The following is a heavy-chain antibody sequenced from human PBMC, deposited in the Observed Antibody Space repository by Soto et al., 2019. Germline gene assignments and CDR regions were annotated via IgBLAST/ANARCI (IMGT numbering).Heavy chain of an antibody. J-gene: IGHJ6*02. CDR2: IYYNGKT. D-gene: IGHD3-10*01. CDR1: GGSIGSRDYY. V-gene: IGHV4-31*02. Sequence: QVQVQESGPGLVKPSQTLSLKCSVSGGSIGSRDYYWSWIRQHPEKGLERFGSIYYNGKTDYNPSLRGRTTMSLDTSKNEFSLKLTSVTAADTAVYYCARDKGGAALKGSGMDVWGQGTTVTVS. CDR3: ARDKGGAALKGSGMDV.